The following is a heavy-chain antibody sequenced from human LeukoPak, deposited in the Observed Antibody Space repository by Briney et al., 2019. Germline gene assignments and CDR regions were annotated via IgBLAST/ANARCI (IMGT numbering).Heavy chain of an antibody. CDR1: GGSISSYY. D-gene: IGHD1-1*01. J-gene: IGHJ4*02. CDR3: ARYVPVKTGPTRASFDY. Sequence: PSETLSLTCTVSGGSISSYYWSWIRQPPGKGLEWIGEINQSGTTNCDPSLKSRVSMSIDTSKSQFSLNLRSVTAADTAVYYCARYVPVKTGPTRASFDYWGQGILVTVSS. CDR2: INQSGTT. V-gene: IGHV4-34*01.